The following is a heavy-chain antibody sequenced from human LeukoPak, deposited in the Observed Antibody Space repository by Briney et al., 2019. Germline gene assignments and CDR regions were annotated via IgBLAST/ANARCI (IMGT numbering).Heavy chain of an antibody. CDR1: GGSISSSNW. CDR3: ARHIVGRLLVLRLFDY. D-gene: IGHD2-15*01. V-gene: IGHV4-39*01. J-gene: IGHJ4*02. Sequence: SGTLSLTCAVSGGSISSSNWWGWIRQPPGKGLEWIGSIYYSGSTYYNPSLKSRVTISVDTSKNQFSLKLSSVTAADTAVYYCARHIVGRLLVLRLFDYWGQGTLVTVSS. CDR2: IYYSGST.